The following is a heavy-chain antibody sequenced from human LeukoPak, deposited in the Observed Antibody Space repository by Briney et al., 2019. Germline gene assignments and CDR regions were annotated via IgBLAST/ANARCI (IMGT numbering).Heavy chain of an antibody. CDR3: ATLYSGSYYDYYYYMDV. CDR2: FDPEDGET. D-gene: IGHD1-26*01. Sequence: GASVKVSCKVSGYTLTELSMHWVRQAPGKGLEWMGGFDPEDGETIYAQKFQGRVTMTEDTSTDTAYMELSSLRSEDTAVYYCATLYSGSYYDYYYYMDVWGKGTTVTVSS. V-gene: IGHV1-24*01. CDR1: GYTLTELS. J-gene: IGHJ6*03.